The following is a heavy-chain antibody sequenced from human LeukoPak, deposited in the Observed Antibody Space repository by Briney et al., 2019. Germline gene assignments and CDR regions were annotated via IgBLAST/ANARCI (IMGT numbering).Heavy chain of an antibody. CDR2: ISYDGSNK. CDR3: AREQDIVVVPAGIDP. D-gene: IGHD2-2*01. J-gene: IGHJ5*02. Sequence: PGRSLRLSCAASGFTFSSYAMHWVRQAPGKGLEWAAVISYDGSNKYYADSVKGRFTISRDNSKNTLYLQMNSLRAEDTAVYYCAREQDIVVVPAGIDPWGQGTLVTVSS. V-gene: IGHV3-30-3*01. CDR1: GFTFSSYA.